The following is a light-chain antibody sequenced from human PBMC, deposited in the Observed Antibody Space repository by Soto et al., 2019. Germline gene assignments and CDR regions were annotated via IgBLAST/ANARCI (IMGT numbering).Light chain of an antibody. CDR2: GVS. Sequence: QSALTQPASVSGSPGQSITISCTGTSSDVGGYNYVSWYQQHPGKAPKLMIYGVSNRPSGVSNRFSGSKSGNTASLTISGLQAEDEADYYCSSYTSSSTPWVFGGGTKVTVL. CDR3: SSYTSSSTPWV. V-gene: IGLV2-14*01. J-gene: IGLJ3*02. CDR1: SSDVGGYNY.